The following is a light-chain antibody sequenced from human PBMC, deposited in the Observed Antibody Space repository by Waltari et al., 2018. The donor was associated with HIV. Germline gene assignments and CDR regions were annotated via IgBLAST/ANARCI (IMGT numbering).Light chain of an antibody. CDR3: QQYYSYPQA. V-gene: IGKV1-8*01. CDR1: QEIGTY. J-gene: IGKJ2*01. CDR2: SAS. Sequence: AIRMTQSPSSLSASSGDRVTISCRAGQEIGTYLAWWQHKPGKVPELLMYSASTLQSGLPSRFNGSRSGTDVILTIDCLQSEDFAAYYCQQYYSYPQAFGQGTKLDIK.